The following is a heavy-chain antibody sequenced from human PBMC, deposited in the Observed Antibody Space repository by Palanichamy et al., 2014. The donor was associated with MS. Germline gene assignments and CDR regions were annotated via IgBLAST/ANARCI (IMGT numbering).Heavy chain of an antibody. J-gene: IGHJ5*02. D-gene: IGHD2-8*01. CDR1: GGSISSSNYY. CDR2: IYYSGST. CDR3: ARWTVLSPLGGWFGP. Sequence: QLQMQESGPGLVKPSETLSLTCTVSGGSISSSNYYWGWIRQSPGKGLEWIGYIYYSGSTYHNPSLNSRVTISVDTSKNQFSLRLSSVTAADTAVYYCARWTVLSPLGGWFGPWGQGTLVTVSS. V-gene: IGHV4-39*01.